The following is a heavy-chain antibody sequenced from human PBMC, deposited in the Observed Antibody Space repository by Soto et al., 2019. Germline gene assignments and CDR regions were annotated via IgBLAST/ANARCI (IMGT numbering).Heavy chain of an antibody. J-gene: IGHJ4*02. CDR2: IHYSGST. D-gene: IGHD4-17*01. Sequence: QLQLQESGPGLVMPSETLSLTCTVSGGSITSSNYWGWIRQPPGKGLEWIGSIHYSGSTYYNSSLKSRVTISVDTSRNQFSLKPTSVTAADTAVYYCATLPHYGDPKAGFWGQGTLVTVSS. CDR3: ATLPHYGDPKAGF. V-gene: IGHV4-39*01. CDR1: GGSITSSNY.